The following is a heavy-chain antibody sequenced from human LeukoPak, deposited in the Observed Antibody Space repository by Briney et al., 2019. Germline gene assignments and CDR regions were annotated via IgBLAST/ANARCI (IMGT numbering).Heavy chain of an antibody. CDR2: ISWNSGSI. J-gene: IGHJ5*02. Sequence: PGGSLRLSCTASGFTFDDYAMYWVRQAPGKGLEWVSGISWNSGSIAYADSVKGRFTIPRDNAKNSLYLQMNSLRAEDTALYYCVKGRWFGELLSWGQGTLVSVSS. CDR1: GFTFDDYA. CDR3: VKGRWFGELLS. D-gene: IGHD3-10*01. V-gene: IGHV3-9*01.